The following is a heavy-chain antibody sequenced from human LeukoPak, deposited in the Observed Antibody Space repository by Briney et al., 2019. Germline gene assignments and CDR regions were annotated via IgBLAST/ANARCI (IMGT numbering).Heavy chain of an antibody. J-gene: IGHJ4*02. CDR3: ARVGKYSSSWRRNPPDY. D-gene: IGHD6-13*01. CDR1: GFTFSSYA. V-gene: IGHV3-30-3*01. CDR2: ISYDGSNK. Sequence: PGGSLRLSCAASGFTFSSYAMHWVRQAPGKGLEWVAVISYDGSNKYYADSVKGRFTISRDNSKNTLYLQMNSLRAEDTAVYYCARVGKYSSSWRRNPPDYWGQGTLVTVSS.